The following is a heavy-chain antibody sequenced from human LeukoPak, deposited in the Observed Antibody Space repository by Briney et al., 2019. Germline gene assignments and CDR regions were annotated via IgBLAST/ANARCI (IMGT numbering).Heavy chain of an antibody. CDR3: ARGRFSSGWYFDY. Sequence: SETLSLTCAVYGGSFSGYYWSWIRQPPGKGLEWIGEINHSGSTNYNPSLKSRVTISVDTSKNQFSLRLSSVTAADTAVYYRARGRFSSGWYFDYWGQGTLVTVSS. D-gene: IGHD6-19*01. CDR1: GGSFSGYY. V-gene: IGHV4-34*01. J-gene: IGHJ4*02. CDR2: INHSGST.